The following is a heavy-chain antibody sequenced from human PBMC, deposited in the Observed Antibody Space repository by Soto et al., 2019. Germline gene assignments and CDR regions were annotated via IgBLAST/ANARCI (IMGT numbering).Heavy chain of an antibody. V-gene: IGHV3-23*01. CDR2: ISGSGGST. Sequence: GGSLRLSCAASGFTFSSYAMSWVRQAPGKGLEWVSAISGSGGSTYYADSVKGRFTISRDNSKNTLYLQMNSLRAEDTAVYYCAKDTGPHDPSYYDFWSGYMDVWGKGTTVTVSS. CDR1: GFTFSSYA. CDR3: AKDTGPHDPSYYDFWSGYMDV. D-gene: IGHD3-3*01. J-gene: IGHJ6*03.